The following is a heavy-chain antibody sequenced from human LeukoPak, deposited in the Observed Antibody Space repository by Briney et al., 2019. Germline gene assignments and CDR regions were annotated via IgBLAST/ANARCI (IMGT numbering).Heavy chain of an antibody. CDR3: AKDGGYYYYYGMDV. CDR2: ISYDGSNK. D-gene: IGHD3-3*01. Sequence: SGRSLRLSCAASGFTFSSYGMHWVRQAPGKGLEWVAIISYDGSNKYYADSVKGRFTISRDNSKNTLYLQMNILRAEDTAVNYCAKDGGYYYYYGMDVWGQGTTVTVSS. V-gene: IGHV3-30*18. J-gene: IGHJ6*02. CDR1: GFTFSSYG.